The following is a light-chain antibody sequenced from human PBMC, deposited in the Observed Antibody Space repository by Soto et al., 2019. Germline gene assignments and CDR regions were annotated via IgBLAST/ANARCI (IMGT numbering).Light chain of an antibody. V-gene: IGLV4-60*03. CDR1: SGHSSYI. CDR3: ETWDINTYVV. CDR2: LEGSGSY. Sequence: QLVLTQSSSASASLGSSVKLTCTLSSGHSSYIIAWHQQQPGKAPRYLMKLEGSGSYNKGSGVPDRFSGSSSGADRYLIISNLQSEDEADYYCETWDINTYVVFGGGTKLTVL. J-gene: IGLJ2*01.